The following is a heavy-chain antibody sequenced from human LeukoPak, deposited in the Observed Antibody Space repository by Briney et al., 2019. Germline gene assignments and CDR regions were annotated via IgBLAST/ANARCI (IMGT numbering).Heavy chain of an antibody. V-gene: IGHV3-21*01. D-gene: IGHD6-13*01. CDR1: GFTFSSYS. J-gene: IGHJ4*02. CDR2: ISSSSSYI. Sequence: PGGSLRLSCAASGFTFSSYSMNWVRQAPGKGLEWVSSISSSSSYIYYADSVKGRFTISRDNAKNSLYLQMNSLRAEDTAVYYCARDGYSSSWYLGYFDYWGQGTLVTVSS. CDR3: ARDGYSSSWYLGYFDY.